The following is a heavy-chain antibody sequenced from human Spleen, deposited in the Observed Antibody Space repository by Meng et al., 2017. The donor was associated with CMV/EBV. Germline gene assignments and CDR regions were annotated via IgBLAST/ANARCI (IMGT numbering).Heavy chain of an antibody. CDR2: IQFDGSTK. CDR3: AKAVVGATGY. V-gene: IGHV3-30*02. Sequence: GGSLRLSCAASEFTFSSFGMHWVRQAPGKGLEWVALIQFDGSTKYYADSVKGRFTISRDNSKNTLYLQMKNLRAADTAVYYCAKAVVGATGYWGQGTLVTVSS. D-gene: IGHD1-26*01. J-gene: IGHJ4*02. CDR1: EFTFSSFG.